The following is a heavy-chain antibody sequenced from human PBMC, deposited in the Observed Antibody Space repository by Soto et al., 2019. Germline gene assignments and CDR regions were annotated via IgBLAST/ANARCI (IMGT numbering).Heavy chain of an antibody. J-gene: IGHJ4*02. CDR2: VTGGNGDT. CDR1: GFIFTSHV. Sequence: ASVKVSCKASGFIFTSHVVHWVRQAPGQRLEWMGWVTGGNGDTKYSQKFQGRVTITRDISATTAYMELSRLTSEDKAIYYCARDSGVRGPSGDLDYWGQGTLVTSPQ. CDR3: ARDSGVRGPSGDLDY. V-gene: IGHV1-3*01. D-gene: IGHD3-10*02.